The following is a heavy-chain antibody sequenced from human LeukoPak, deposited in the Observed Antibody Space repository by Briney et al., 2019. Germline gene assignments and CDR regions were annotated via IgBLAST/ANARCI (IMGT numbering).Heavy chain of an antibody. CDR1: GASIGRGIYF. Sequence: KTSETLSLTCTVSGASIGRGIYFYAWLRQPPGKGLEWIGSVYYTGSTYHSPSLTRRVTISVDTAKNQFSLDFKSVTAAGTAVYYCARGAPYIVVVPAAAKTNWFDPWGQGTLVTVSS. V-gene: IGHV4-39*07. CDR3: ARGAPYIVVVPAAAKTNWFDP. CDR2: VYYTGST. J-gene: IGHJ5*02. D-gene: IGHD2-2*01.